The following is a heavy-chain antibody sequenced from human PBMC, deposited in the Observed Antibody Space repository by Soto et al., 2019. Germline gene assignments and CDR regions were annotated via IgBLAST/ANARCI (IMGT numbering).Heavy chain of an antibody. D-gene: IGHD3-16*02. V-gene: IGHV3-74*01. J-gene: IGHJ4*02. CDR1: GFTFSSYW. CDR3: ATAGMYRFDY. Sequence: PGGSLRLSCAGSGFTFSSYWMHWFRQAPGKGLEWVSRVNMDATTINYADSVRGRFTISRDNAKNTLYLQMNSLRTEDTAVYYCATAGMYRFDYWGEGTLVTVSS. CDR2: VNMDATTI.